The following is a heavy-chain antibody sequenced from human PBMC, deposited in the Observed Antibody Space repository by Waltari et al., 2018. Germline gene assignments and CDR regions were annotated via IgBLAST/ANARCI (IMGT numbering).Heavy chain of an antibody. D-gene: IGHD3-22*01. CDR1: GGSFSGYY. J-gene: IGHJ4*02. CDR2: INHSGST. CDR3: ARGGPNPNYYDSSGYYGY. Sequence: QVQLQQWGAGLLKPSETLSLTCAVYGGSFSGYYWSWIRQPPGKGLEWIGEINHSGSTNYNPSLKSRVTISVDTSKNQFSLKLSSVTAADTAVYYCARGGPNPNYYDSSGYYGYWGQGTLVTVSS. V-gene: IGHV4-34*01.